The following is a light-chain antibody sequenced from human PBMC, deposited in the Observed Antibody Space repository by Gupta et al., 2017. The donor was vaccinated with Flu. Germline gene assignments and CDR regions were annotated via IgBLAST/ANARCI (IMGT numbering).Light chain of an antibody. CDR3: AAWDDSLSGPQYD. CDR2: RNN. J-gene: IGLJ1*01. CDR1: SSNIGSNY. V-gene: IGLV1-47*01. Sequence: QSVLTQPPSASGTPGQRVTISCSGTSSNIGSNYVYWYQQLPGTPPKLLIYRNNQRPSGVPDRFSGSKSGTSAYLAISGLRSEDEADYYCAAWDDSLSGPQYDFGTGTKVTVL.